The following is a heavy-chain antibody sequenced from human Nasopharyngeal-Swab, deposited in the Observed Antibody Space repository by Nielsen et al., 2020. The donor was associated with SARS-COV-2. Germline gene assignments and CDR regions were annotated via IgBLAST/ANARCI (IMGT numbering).Heavy chain of an antibody. CDR1: GFTFSDSY. V-gene: IGHV3-11*06. CDR3: SRDPRPLDF. J-gene: IGHJ4*02. CDR2: ISGNSDVT. Sequence: GESLKISCAASGFTFSDSYMTWVRQAPGKGLESVSYISGNSDVTNYADSVWGRFTISRDNAKNSLYLQMDSLRAEDTAVYYCSRDPRPLDFWGQGTLVTVSS.